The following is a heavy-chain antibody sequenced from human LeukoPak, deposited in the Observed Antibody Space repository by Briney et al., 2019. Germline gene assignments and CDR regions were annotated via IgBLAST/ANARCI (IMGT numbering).Heavy chain of an antibody. Sequence: GGSLRLSCAASGFTFSSYAMHWVRQAPGKGLEWVAVISYDGGNKYYADSVKGRFTIPRDNSKNTLYLQLNSLRAEDTAVYYCAREPGWSSTSYYYYMDVWGKGTTVTVSS. CDR1: GFTFSSYA. V-gene: IGHV3-30*04. D-gene: IGHD6-6*01. CDR2: ISYDGGNK. J-gene: IGHJ6*03. CDR3: AREPGWSSTSYYYYMDV.